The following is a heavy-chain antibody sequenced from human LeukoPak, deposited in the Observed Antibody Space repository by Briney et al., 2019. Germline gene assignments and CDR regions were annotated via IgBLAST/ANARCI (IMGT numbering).Heavy chain of an antibody. CDR3: ARDYYDSSGYYYPFDY. CDR1: GYTFTSYH. CDR2: INPSGGST. J-gene: IGHJ4*02. V-gene: IGHV1-46*01. D-gene: IGHD3-22*01. Sequence: GASVKVSCKASGYTFTSYHMHWVRQAPGQGLEWMGIINPSGGSTSYAQKFQGRVTMTRDMSTSTVYMELSSLRSEDTAVYYCARDYYDSSGYYYPFDYWGQGTLVTVSS.